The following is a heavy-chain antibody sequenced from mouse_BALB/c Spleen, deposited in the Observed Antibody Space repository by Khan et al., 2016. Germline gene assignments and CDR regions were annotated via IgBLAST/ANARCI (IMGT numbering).Heavy chain of an antibody. V-gene: IGHV3-2*02. J-gene: IGHJ1*01. CDR1: GYSITSDYA. Sequence: EVQLQESGPGLVKPSQSLSLTCTVTGYSITSDYAWNWIRQFPGNKLEWMGYIRYSGSTNYNPSLKSRISITRDTSKNQFFLQLYSVTTEDTATYYCTRSPTATRYFDVWGAGTTVTVSS. D-gene: IGHD1-2*01. CDR3: TRSPTATRYFDV. CDR2: IRYSGST.